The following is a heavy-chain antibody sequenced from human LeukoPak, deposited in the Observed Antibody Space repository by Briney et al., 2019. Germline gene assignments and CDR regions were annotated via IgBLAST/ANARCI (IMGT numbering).Heavy chain of an antibody. J-gene: IGHJ5*02. V-gene: IGHV4-34*01. CDR2: INHSGST. CDR3: ARYRYCSSTSCYRGASMWFDP. CDR1: GGSFSGYY. Sequence: SGTLSLTCAVYGGSFSGYYWSWSRQPPGKGLEWIGEINHSGSTNYNPSLKSRVTISVDTSKNQFPLKLSSVTAADTAVYYCARYRYCSSTSCYRGASMWFDPWGQGTLVTVSS. D-gene: IGHD2-2*01.